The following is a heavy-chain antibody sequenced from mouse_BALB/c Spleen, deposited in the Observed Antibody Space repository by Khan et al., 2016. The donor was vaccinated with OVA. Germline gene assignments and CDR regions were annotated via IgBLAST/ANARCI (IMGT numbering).Heavy chain of an antibody. CDR1: GYSITSDYA. Sequence: QLEESGPGLVKPSQSPSLTCTVTGYSITSDYAWNWIRQFPGNKLEWMGYISSSGSTNYNPALKSRISITRDTSKNQFFLQLNSVTTEDTATYYCARDGSRYNYAMDYWGQGTSVTVSS. D-gene: IGHD2-3*01. J-gene: IGHJ4*01. CDR3: ARDGSRYNYAMDY. CDR2: ISSSGST. V-gene: IGHV3-2*02.